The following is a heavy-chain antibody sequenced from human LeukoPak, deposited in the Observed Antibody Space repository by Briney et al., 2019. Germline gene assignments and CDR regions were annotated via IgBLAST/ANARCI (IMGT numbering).Heavy chain of an antibody. CDR1: GGSISSGGYS. CDR2: IYHSGST. J-gene: IGHJ3*02. CDR3: ALGGDCYSDLCAFDI. Sequence: SQTLSLTCAVSGGSISSGGYSWSWIRQPPGKGLEWIGYIYHSGSTYYNPSPKSRVTISVDRSKNQFSLKLSSVTAADTAVYYCALGGDCYSDLCAFDIWGQGTMVTVSS. V-gene: IGHV4-30-2*01. D-gene: IGHD2-21*02.